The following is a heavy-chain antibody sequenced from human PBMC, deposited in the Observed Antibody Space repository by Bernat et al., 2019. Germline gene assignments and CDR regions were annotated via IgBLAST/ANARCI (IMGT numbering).Heavy chain of an antibody. J-gene: IGHJ6*02. V-gene: IGHV3-30*03. Sequence: VQLVESGGGLVQPGGSLRLSCAASGFTVSSNYMSWVRQAPGKGLEWVAVISYDGSNKYYADSVKGRFTISRDNSKNTLYLQMNSLRAEDTAVYYCATLYYYDSSGYSLDYYYGMDVWGQGTTVTVSS. D-gene: IGHD3-22*01. CDR1: GFTVSSNY. CDR2: ISYDGSNK. CDR3: ATLYYYDSSGYSLDYYYGMDV.